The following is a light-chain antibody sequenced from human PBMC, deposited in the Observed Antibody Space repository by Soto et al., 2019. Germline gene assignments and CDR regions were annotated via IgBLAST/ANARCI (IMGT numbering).Light chain of an antibody. CDR3: QQSFSTPRFT. CDR2: TAS. Sequence: DIQMTQSPSSLSASVGDRVTISCRASQNINRYLNWYQQKPGKAPRLLIYTASSLEGGVPSRFSGSGSGTDFTLTISSLLPKDFATYYCQQSFSTPRFTFGPGTKVD. CDR1: QNINRY. V-gene: IGKV1-39*01. J-gene: IGKJ3*01.